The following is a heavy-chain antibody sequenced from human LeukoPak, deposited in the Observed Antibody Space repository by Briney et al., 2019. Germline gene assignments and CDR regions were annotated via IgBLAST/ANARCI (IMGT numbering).Heavy chain of an antibody. CDR1: GGSFSAYY. CDR3: ARDTGGYCSGGSCHDAFDI. CDR2: IYYSGST. D-gene: IGHD2-15*01. J-gene: IGHJ3*02. V-gene: IGHV4-34*09. Sequence: SETLSLTCGVYGGSFSAYYWSWIRQPPGKGLEWIGYIYYSGSTYYNPSLKSRVTISVDTSKNQFSLKLSSVTAADTAVYYCARDTGGYCSGGSCHDAFDIWGQGTMVTVSS.